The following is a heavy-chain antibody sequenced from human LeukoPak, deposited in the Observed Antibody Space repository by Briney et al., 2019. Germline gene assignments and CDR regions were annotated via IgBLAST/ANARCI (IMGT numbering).Heavy chain of an antibody. CDR3: ARDGDPDYDVLTGYYDY. Sequence: ALVKVSCKASGYTFTGYYMHWVRQAPGQGLEWMGWINPNSGGTNYAQKFQGRVTMTRDTSISTAYMELSRLRSDDTAVYYCARDGDPDYDVLTGYYDYWGQGTLVTVSS. J-gene: IGHJ4*02. D-gene: IGHD3-9*01. V-gene: IGHV1-2*02. CDR2: INPNSGGT. CDR1: GYTFTGYY.